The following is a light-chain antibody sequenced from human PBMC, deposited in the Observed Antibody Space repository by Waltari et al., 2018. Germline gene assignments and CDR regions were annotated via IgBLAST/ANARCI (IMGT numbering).Light chain of an antibody. CDR2: EAT. Sequence: QSALSQPASVSGSPGPSLTIPCTGASTDLASYKLSAWYQHHPNRAPKLIIYEATKRPSGISHRFSGAKSGATASLRISGLQADDEADYYCCSYTGSSTSYGCGGGTKVTVL. V-gene: IGLV2-23*01. J-gene: IGLJ1*01. CDR1: STDLASYKL. CDR3: CSYTGSSTSYG.